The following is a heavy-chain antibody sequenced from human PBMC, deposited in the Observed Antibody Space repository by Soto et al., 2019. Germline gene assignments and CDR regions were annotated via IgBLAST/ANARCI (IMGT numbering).Heavy chain of an antibody. V-gene: IGHV1-2*04. CDR3: ARSLAPDYYYHDYMDV. Sequence: QVQLVQSGAEVKMPGASVKVSCEASGYTFTGYYIHWVRQAPGQGLEWMGWINPNNGGTNYAQKFEGWVTMTRDTPISTAYMELIRLKPDDTAMYYCARSLAPDYYYHDYMDVWGPGTAVTVS. CDR1: GYTFTGYY. J-gene: IGHJ6*03. CDR2: INPNNGGT.